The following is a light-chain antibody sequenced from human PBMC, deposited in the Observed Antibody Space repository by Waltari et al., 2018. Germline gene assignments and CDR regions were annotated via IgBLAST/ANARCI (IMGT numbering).Light chain of an antibody. Sequence: EIVLTQSPATLSLSPGEGATLSCRASQSVSNYLAWYQQKPGQAPRLLIYGTYNRATGSPARFSVSGSGTDFTLTISSLEPEDFAVYYCQQRASWPNTFGQGTKLEIK. CDR2: GTY. CDR1: QSVSNY. V-gene: IGKV3-11*01. J-gene: IGKJ2*01. CDR3: QQRASWPNT.